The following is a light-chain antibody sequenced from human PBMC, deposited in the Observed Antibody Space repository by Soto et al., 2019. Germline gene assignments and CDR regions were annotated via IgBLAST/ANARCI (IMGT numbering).Light chain of an antibody. CDR2: DAS. CDR1: QSISSL. CDR3: QQYGSSPWT. V-gene: IGKV3-20*01. J-gene: IGKJ1*01. Sequence: IVLTQSPATLSVTPGERATLSCRASQSISSLLAWYQQKPGQAPRLLIYDASNRATGIPARFSGSGSGTDFTLTISRLEPEDFAVYYCQQYGSSPWTFGQGTKVDIK.